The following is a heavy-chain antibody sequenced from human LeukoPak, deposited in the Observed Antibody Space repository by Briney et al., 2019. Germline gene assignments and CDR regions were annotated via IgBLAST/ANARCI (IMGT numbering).Heavy chain of an antibody. CDR2: IYHSGST. CDR1: GVSISSGGYY. Sequence: PSETLSLTCTVSGVSISSGGYYWSWIRQPPGKGLEWIGYIYHSGSTYYNPSLKSRVTISVDRSKNQFSLKLSSVTAAHTAVYYCAREGWYCSSTSCSETYYYYYMDVWGKGTTVTVSS. V-gene: IGHV4-30-2*01. CDR3: AREGWYCSSTSCSETYYYYYMDV. J-gene: IGHJ6*03. D-gene: IGHD2-2*01.